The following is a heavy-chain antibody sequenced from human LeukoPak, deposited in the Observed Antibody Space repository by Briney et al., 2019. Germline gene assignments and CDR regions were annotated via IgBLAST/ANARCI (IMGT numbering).Heavy chain of an antibody. J-gene: IGHJ3*02. CDR3: AKETDYYGSGSYRAGDAFDI. CDR1: GFTFSNYA. Sequence: PGGSLRLSCAASGFTFSNYAMSWVRQAPGKGLEWVSPISVSGGTTYYADSVKGRFTISRDNSKNTLYLQMNSLRAEDTAVYYCAKETDYYGSGSYRAGDAFDIWGQGTMVTVSS. CDR2: ISVSGGTT. V-gene: IGHV3-23*01. D-gene: IGHD3-10*01.